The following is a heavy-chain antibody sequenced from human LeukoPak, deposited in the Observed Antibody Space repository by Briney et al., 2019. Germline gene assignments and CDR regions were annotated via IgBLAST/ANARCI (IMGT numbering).Heavy chain of an antibody. J-gene: IGHJ6*02. CDR1: GYTFTGYY. V-gene: IGHV1-69*04. CDR2: IIPILGIA. CDR3: ARDPETSYYDRIGNGYYYGMDV. D-gene: IGHD3-22*01. Sequence: ASVKVSCKASGYTFTGYYMHWVRQAPGQGLEWMGRIIPILGIANYAQKFQGRVTITADKSTSTAYMELSSLRSEDTAVYYCARDPETSYYDRIGNGYYYGMDVWGQGTTVTVSS.